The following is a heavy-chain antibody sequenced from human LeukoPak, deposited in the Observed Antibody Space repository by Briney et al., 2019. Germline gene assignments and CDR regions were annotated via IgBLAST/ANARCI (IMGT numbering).Heavy chain of an antibody. CDR2: ISSSSSYI. D-gene: IGHD6-13*01. CDR1: GFTFSSYE. J-gene: IGHJ4*02. Sequence: GGSLRLSCAASGFTFSSYEMNWVRQAPGKGLEWVSSISSSSSYIYYADSVKGRFTISRDNAKNSLYLQMNSLRAEDTAVYYCARNSSSWNLGLYYFDYWGQGTLVTVSS. V-gene: IGHV3-21*01. CDR3: ARNSSSWNLGLYYFDY.